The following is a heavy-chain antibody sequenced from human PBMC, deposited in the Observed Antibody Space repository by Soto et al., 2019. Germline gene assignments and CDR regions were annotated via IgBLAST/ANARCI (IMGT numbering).Heavy chain of an antibody. CDR3: ASSPGVVGDTPWFDP. D-gene: IGHD1-26*01. V-gene: IGHV1-46*01. CDR2: INPSGGST. J-gene: IGHJ5*02. CDR1: GYTFTSYY. Sequence: QVQLVQSGAEVKKPGASVKVSCKASGYTFTSYYMHWVRQAPGQGLEWRGIINPSGGSTSYAQKFQGRVTMTRDTSTSTVYMELSSLRSEDTAVYYCASSPGVVGDTPWFDPWGQGTLVTVSS.